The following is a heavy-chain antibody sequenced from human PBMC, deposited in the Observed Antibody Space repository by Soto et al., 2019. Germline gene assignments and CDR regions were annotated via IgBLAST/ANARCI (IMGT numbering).Heavy chain of an antibody. J-gene: IGHJ4*02. D-gene: IGHD6-13*01. CDR2: INHSGST. CDR1: GGSFSGYY. Sequence: QVQLQQWGAGLLKPSETLSLTCAVYGGSFSGYYWSWIRQPPGKGLEWIGEINHSGSTNYNPSLKSRVTISVDTSKNQFSLKLSSVTAADTAVYYCARGEKDFLFTTLYSSSWYPYYFDYWGQGTLVTVSS. CDR3: ARGEKDFLFTTLYSSSWYPYYFDY. V-gene: IGHV4-34*01.